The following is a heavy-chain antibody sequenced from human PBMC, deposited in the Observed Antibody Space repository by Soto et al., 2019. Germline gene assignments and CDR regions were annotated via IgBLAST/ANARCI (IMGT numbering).Heavy chain of an antibody. J-gene: IGHJ3*02. V-gene: IGHV4-4*02. CDR1: NASIRSRKW. CDR2: IYHSGSI. Sequence: SETLSLTCTVPNASIRSRKWWTWVRQTPGKGLEWIGEIYHSGSINHNPSLKSRVTMSVDKSKNQFSLKMTSVTAADTGVYYCASKFGELLADAFDIWGQGTVVT. CDR3: ASKFGELLADAFDI. D-gene: IGHD3-10*01.